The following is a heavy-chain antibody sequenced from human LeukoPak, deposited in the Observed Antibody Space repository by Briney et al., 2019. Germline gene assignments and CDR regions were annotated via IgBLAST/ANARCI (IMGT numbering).Heavy chain of an antibody. CDR2: INTNTGNP. J-gene: IGHJ4*02. CDR1: GYTFTSYA. CDR3: ARDSEGEYSYGFDY. V-gene: IGHV7-4-1*02. Sequence: ASVKVSCKASGYTFTSYAMNWVRQAPGQGLEWMGWINTNTGNPTYAQGFTGRFVFSLDTSVSTAYLQISSLKAEDTAVYYCARDSEGEYSYGFDYWGQGTLVTVSS. D-gene: IGHD5-18*01.